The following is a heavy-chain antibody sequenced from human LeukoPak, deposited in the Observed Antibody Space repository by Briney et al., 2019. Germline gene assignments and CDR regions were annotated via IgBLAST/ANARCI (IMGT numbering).Heavy chain of an antibody. CDR2: IRSKANSYAT. Sequence: GGSLRLSCAASGFTFSGSAMHWVRQASGKGLEWVGRIRSKANSYATAYAASVKGRFTISRDDSKNTAYLQMNSLKTEDTAVYYCTRQVLAAAGKQAWGQGTLVTVSS. V-gene: IGHV3-73*01. CDR3: TRQVLAAAGKQA. D-gene: IGHD6-13*01. CDR1: GFTFSGSA. J-gene: IGHJ5*02.